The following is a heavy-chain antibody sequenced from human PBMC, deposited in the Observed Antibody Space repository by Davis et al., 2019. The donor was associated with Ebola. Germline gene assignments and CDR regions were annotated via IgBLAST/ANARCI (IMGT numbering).Heavy chain of an antibody. J-gene: IGHJ4*01. Sequence: GQSLKISCAASGFTFSSYWMTCLRQAPGKWLEWVAHINPDGTRKQYVDSVKGRLTISRDNAKNSLFLQLNSLRAEDTALYYCARLPSGVGRALDYWGHGTLVTVSS. CDR2: INPDGTRK. CDR1: GFTFSSYW. CDR3: ARLPSGVGRALDY. D-gene: IGHD5-12*01. V-gene: IGHV3-7*01.